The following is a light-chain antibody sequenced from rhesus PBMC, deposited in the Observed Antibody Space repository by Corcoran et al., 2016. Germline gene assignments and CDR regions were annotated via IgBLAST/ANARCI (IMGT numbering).Light chain of an antibody. CDR3: QHYYDNPYS. V-gene: IGKV1S12*01. J-gene: IGKJ2*01. CDR2: SAS. Sequence: DIQMTQSPSALSASVGDRVTISCRASQNIYSNLAWYQQKPGKAPKLLIYSASSFKTGIPSRFSGSGSGTDFKLTISSLQPEDSAAYYCQHYYDNPYSFGQGTKVEIK. CDR1: QNIYSN.